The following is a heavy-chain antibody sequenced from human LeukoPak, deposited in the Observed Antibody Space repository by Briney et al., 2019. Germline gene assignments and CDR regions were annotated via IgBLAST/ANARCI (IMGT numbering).Heavy chain of an antibody. J-gene: IGHJ4*02. CDR2: IKYSGNT. CDR3: ARQADYYGSGKEGYFDY. D-gene: IGHD3-10*01. CDR1: GGFIISTSYY. Sequence: SETLSLTCTVSGGFIISTSYYWVGRRESPGRGLDWIGSIKYSGNTQYKATLRSRVTISVDTYKNQFSLKLSSVTAADTGVYYCARQADYYGSGKEGYFDYWGEGALVTVSS. V-gene: IGHV4-39*01.